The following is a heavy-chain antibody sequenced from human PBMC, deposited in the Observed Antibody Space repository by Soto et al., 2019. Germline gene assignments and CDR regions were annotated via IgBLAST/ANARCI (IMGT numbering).Heavy chain of an antibody. Sequence: ASVKVSCTASGYTFTSYGISWVRQAPGQGLEWMGWISAYNGNTNYAQKLQGRVTMTTDTSTSTAYMELRSLRSDDTAVYYCGRDGHMDRVFDIWGKGTMVTVSS. CDR2: ISAYNGNT. V-gene: IGHV1-18*01. CDR1: GYTFTSYG. D-gene: IGHD3-10*01. CDR3: GRDGHMDRVFDI. J-gene: IGHJ3*02.